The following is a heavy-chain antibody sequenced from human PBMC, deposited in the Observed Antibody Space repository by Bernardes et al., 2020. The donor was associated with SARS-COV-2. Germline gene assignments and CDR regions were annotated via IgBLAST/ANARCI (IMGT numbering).Heavy chain of an antibody. CDR1: GFTFSSYA. CDR2: ISSNGGST. V-gene: IGHV3-64*01. D-gene: IGHD3-3*01. CDR3: ARVLTYYDFWSGYHYDY. Sequence: GGSLRLSCAASGFTFSSYAMHWVRQAPGKGLEYVSAISSNGGSTYYANSVKGRFTISRDNSKNTLYLQMGSLRAEDMAVYYCARVLTYYDFWSGYHYDYWGQGTLVTVSS. J-gene: IGHJ4*02.